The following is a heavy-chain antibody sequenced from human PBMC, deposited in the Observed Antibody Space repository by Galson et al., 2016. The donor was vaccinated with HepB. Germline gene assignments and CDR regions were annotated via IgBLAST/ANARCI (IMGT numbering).Heavy chain of an antibody. Sequence: CAISGDSVSSNSAAWNWIRQSPSRGLEWLGRTYYRSKWYNDYAVSVKGRITVSSDTSKNPFSLPLNSVTPEDTAVYYCARLIATDDLYGVDVWGQGTTVTVSS. CDR3: ARLIATDDLYGVDV. D-gene: IGHD6-13*01. V-gene: IGHV6-1*01. CDR1: GDSVSSNSAA. CDR2: TYYRSKWYN. J-gene: IGHJ6*02.